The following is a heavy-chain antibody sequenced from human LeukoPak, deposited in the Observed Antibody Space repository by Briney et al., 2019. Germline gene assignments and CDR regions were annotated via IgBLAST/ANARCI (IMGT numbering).Heavy chain of an antibody. J-gene: IGHJ4*02. V-gene: IGHV1-69*05. CDR1: GGTFSSYA. Sequence: ASVKVSCKASGGTFSSYAISWVRQAPGQGLEWMGGIIPIFGTANYAQKFQGRVTITTDESTSTAYMELSSLRSEDTAVYYCASPDPDFWSGYYQFDYWGQGTLVTVSS. CDR2: IIPIFGTA. D-gene: IGHD3-3*01. CDR3: ASPDPDFWSGYYQFDY.